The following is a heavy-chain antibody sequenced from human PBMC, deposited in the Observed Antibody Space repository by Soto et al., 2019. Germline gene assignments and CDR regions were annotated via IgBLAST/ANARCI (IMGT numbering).Heavy chain of an antibody. CDR1: GGSMSSNY. CDR3: ARGGSYGDFFDY. V-gene: IGHV4-59*01. CDR2: IYYTGST. Sequence: SETLSLTCTVSGGSMSSNYWTWIRQSPGRGLEWIGYIYYTGSTKYNPSLKSRVTISLDTSKNQFSLRLTSVTSADTAVYYCARGGSYGDFFDYWGQGAQVTVSS. D-gene: IGHD4-17*01. J-gene: IGHJ4*02.